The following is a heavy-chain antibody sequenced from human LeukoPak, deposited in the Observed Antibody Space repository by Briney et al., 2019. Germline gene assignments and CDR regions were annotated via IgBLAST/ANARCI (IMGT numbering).Heavy chain of an antibody. CDR3: ARKLWFGELSGTRWFDP. V-gene: IGHV4-34*01. D-gene: IGHD3-10*01. CDR2: INHSRST. CDR1: GGSFSGYY. Sequence: SETLSLTCAVYGGSFSGYYWSWIRQPPGKGLEWIGEINHSRSTNYNPSLKSRVTISVDTSKNQFSLKLSSVTAADTAVYYCARKLWFGELSGTRWFDPWGQGTLVTVSS. J-gene: IGHJ5*02.